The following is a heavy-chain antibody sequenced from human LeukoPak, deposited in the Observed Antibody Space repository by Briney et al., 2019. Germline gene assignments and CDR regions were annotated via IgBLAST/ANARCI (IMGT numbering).Heavy chain of an antibody. Sequence: PGRSLRLSCAASGFTFSSYGMHWVRQAPGKGLEWVAVIWYDGSNKYYADSVKGRFTISRDNSKNTLYLQMNSLRAEATAVYYCAKIYDSSGYHIYYFDYWGQGTLVTVSS. V-gene: IGHV3-33*06. D-gene: IGHD3-22*01. CDR3: AKIYDSSGYHIYYFDY. CDR1: GFTFSSYG. CDR2: IWYDGSNK. J-gene: IGHJ4*02.